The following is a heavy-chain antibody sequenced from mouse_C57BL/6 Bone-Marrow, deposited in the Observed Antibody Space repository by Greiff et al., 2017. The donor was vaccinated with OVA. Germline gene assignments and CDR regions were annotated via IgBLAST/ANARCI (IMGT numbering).Heavy chain of an antibody. CDR1: GYSITSGYD. CDR2: ISYSGST. J-gene: IGHJ4*01. CDR3: ARVANYGSSGGYAMDY. D-gene: IGHD1-1*01. V-gene: IGHV3-1*01. Sequence: EVQGVESGPGMVKPSQSLSLTCTVPGYSITSGYDWHWIRHFPGNKLEWMGYISYSGSTNYNPSLKSRISITHDTSKNHFFLKLNSVTTEDTATYYGARVANYGSSGGYAMDYWGQGTSVTVSS.